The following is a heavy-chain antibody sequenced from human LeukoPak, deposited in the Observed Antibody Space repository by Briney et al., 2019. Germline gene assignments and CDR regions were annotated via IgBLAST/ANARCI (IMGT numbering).Heavy chain of an antibody. CDR2: INPSGGST. V-gene: IGHV1-46*01. D-gene: IGHD1-26*01. Sequence: GASGKVSCKASGYTFTSYYMHWVRQAPGQGLEWMGIINPSGGSTSYAQKFQGRVTMTRDTSASTVYMELSSLRSEDTAVYYCARDCIVGATCFDYWGQGTLVTVSS. CDR1: GYTFTSYY. CDR3: ARDCIVGATCFDY. J-gene: IGHJ4*02.